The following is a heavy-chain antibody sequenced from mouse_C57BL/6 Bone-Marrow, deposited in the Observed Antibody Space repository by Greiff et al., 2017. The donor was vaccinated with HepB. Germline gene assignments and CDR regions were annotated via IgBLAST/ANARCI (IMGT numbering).Heavy chain of an antibody. V-gene: IGHV1-54*01. CDR3: ARFTTVVATDYAMDY. CDR1: GYAFTNYL. D-gene: IGHD1-1*01. Sequence: QVQLKESGAELVRPGTSVKVSCKASGYAFTNYLIEWVKQRPGQGLEWIGVINPGSGGTNYNEKFKGKATLTADKSSSTAYMQLSSLTSEDSAVYFCARFTTVVATDYAMDYWGQGTSVTVSS. J-gene: IGHJ4*01. CDR2: INPGSGGT.